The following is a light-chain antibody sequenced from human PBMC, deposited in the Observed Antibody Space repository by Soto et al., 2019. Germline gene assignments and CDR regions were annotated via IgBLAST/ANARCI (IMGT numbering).Light chain of an antibody. Sequence: DIVLTQSPATLSLSPGESATLSCTTNQTIDTYFAWYQQKRGLPPRLLIYDASNRAIGIPARFSGRGSGTYFSLTISSLEPEDFAVYYCQQRGSWPPTFGRGTRLEI. CDR1: QTIDTY. V-gene: IGKV3-11*01. J-gene: IGKJ5*01. CDR2: DAS. CDR3: QQRGSWPPT.